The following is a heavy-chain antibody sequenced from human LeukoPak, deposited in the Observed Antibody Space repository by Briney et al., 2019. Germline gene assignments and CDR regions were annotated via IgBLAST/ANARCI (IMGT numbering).Heavy chain of an antibody. V-gene: IGHV1-8*01. CDR2: MNPNSGNT. J-gene: IGHJ4*02. CDR1: GYTFTSYD. CDR3: ARGYCSGGSCFWRFDY. D-gene: IGHD2-15*01. Sequence: ASVKVSCKASGYTFTSYDINWVRQATGQGLEWMGWMNPNSGNTGYAQKFQGRVTMTRNTSISTAYMELSSLRSEDTAVYYCARGYCSGGSCFWRFDYWGQGTLVTVSS.